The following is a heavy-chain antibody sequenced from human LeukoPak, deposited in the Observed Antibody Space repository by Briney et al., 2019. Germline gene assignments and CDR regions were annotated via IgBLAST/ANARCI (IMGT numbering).Heavy chain of an antibody. CDR2: ISYSGST. CDR1: GGSVSSYY. Sequence: SETLSLTCTVSGGSVSSYYWSWIRQPPGKGLEWMGYISYSGSTNYNPSLKSRVTISVDTSKNQFSLKLSSVTAADTAVYYCAGAESWPNNWFDPWGQGTLVTVSS. V-gene: IGHV4-59*02. CDR3: AGAESWPNNWFDP. D-gene: IGHD6-13*01. J-gene: IGHJ5*02.